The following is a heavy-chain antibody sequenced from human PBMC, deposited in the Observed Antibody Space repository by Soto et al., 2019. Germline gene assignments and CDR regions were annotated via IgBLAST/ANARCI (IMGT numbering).Heavy chain of an antibody. CDR1: GYSISSGYY. D-gene: IGHD3-10*01. J-gene: IGHJ5*02. CDR3: ARGITMVRGVPGWFGP. Sequence: PSETLSLTCAVSGYSISSGYYWGWIRQPPGKGLEWIGSIYHSGSTYYNPSLKSRVTISVDTSKNQFSLKLSSVTAADTAVYYCARGITMVRGVPGWFGPWGQGTLVTVSS. V-gene: IGHV4-38-2*01. CDR2: IYHSGST.